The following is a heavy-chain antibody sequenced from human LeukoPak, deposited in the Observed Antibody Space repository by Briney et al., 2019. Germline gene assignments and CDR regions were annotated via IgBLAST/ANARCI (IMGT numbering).Heavy chain of an antibody. Sequence: ASVKVSCKASGYTFTSYGISWVRQAPGQGLEWMGWISAYNGNTNYAQKLQGRVTMTTDTSTSTAYMELRSLRSDDTAVYYCARANPTELRFLEWSNYNWFDPWGQGTLVTVSS. V-gene: IGHV1-18*01. CDR1: GYTFTSYG. CDR3: ARANPTELRFLEWSNYNWFDP. D-gene: IGHD3-3*01. J-gene: IGHJ5*02. CDR2: ISAYNGNT.